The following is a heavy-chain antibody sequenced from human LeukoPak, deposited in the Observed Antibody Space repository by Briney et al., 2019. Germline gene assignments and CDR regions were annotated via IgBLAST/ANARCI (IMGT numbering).Heavy chain of an antibody. CDR1: GFTVSSNY. J-gene: IGHJ5*02. CDR2: IYSGGST. V-gene: IGHV3-53*01. CDR3: ARVLWFGEPHNWFDP. Sequence: GGSLRLSCAASGFTVSSNYMSWVRQAPGKGLEWVSVIYSGGSTYYADSVKGRFTISRDNSKNTLYLQMNSLRAEDTAVYYCARVLWFGEPHNWFDPWDQGTLVTVSS. D-gene: IGHD3-10*01.